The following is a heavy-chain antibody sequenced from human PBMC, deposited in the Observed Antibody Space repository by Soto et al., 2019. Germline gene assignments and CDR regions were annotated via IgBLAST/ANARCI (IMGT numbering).Heavy chain of an antibody. D-gene: IGHD2-15*01. J-gene: IGHJ5*02. V-gene: IGHV3-7*05. Sequence: GGSLSLSYAAFGFTFRIQWMGWVRQATAKGLEWVANIQEDGSNIYYVESVKGRFTISRDNAKNSLYLEMKSLRADDTAVYYCARVRGYGGFDPWGQGTPVTVSS. CDR2: IQEDGSNI. CDR1: GFTFRIQW. CDR3: ARVRGYGGFDP.